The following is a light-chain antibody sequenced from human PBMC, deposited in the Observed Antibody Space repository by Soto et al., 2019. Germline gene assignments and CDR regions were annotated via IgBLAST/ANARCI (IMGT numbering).Light chain of an antibody. CDR3: QQYDKWPPYT. CDR2: DSS. V-gene: IGKV3-15*01. Sequence: EIVMTQSPATLSVSPGDRATLSCRASQSIRSNLAWYQHKPGQAPRLLSFDSSTRATGVPARFSGSGSGTEFTLTISGLQSEDFAVYYCQQYDKWPPYTFGQGTKL. CDR1: QSIRSN. J-gene: IGKJ2*01.